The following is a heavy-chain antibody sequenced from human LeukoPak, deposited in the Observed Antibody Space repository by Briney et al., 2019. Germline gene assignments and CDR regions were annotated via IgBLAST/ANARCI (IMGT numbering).Heavy chain of an antibody. CDR3: MRSVGSTNWYAY. CDR1: GYTFSDYY. J-gene: IGHJ5*01. D-gene: IGHD2-15*01. CDR2: INPHSGGT. V-gene: IGHV1-2*02. Sequence: GASVKVSCKASGYTFSDYYIHWVRQAPGQGLEWMGWINPHSGGTNSAQKFQGRVTMTRDTSISTAYMELNNLRSDDAAVYCCMRSVGSTNWYAYWGQGTHVIVSS.